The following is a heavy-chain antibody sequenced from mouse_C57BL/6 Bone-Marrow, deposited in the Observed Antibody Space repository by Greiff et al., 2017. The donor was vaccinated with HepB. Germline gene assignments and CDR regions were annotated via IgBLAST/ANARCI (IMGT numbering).Heavy chain of an antibody. Sequence: EVQLQQSGPELVKPGASVKISCKASGYTFTDYYMNWVKQSHGKSLEWIGDINPNNGGTSYNQKFKGKATLTVDKSSSTAYMELRSLTSEDSAVYYCASGDLNFDYWGQGTTLTVSS. D-gene: IGHD3-3*01. CDR1: GYTFTDYY. V-gene: IGHV1-26*01. J-gene: IGHJ2*01. CDR3: ASGDLNFDY. CDR2: INPNNGGT.